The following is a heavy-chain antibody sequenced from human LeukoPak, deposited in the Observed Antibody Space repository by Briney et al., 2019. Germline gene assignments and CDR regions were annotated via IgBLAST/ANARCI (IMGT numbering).Heavy chain of an antibody. CDR3: ARAPRIAVAGMENWFDP. J-gene: IGHJ5*02. CDR2: INPNSGGT. V-gene: IGHV1-2*02. CDR1: GYMFTGYY. Sequence: ASVKVSCKASGYMFTGYYIHWVRQAPGQGLEWMGWINPNSGGTNYAQKFQGRVTMTRDTSISTAYMELSRLRSDDTAVYYCARAPRIAVAGMENWFDPWGQGTLVTVSS. D-gene: IGHD6-19*01.